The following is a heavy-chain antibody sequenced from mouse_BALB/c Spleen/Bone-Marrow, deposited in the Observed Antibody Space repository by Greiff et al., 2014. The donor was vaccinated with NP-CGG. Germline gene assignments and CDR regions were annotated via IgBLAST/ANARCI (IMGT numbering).Heavy chain of an antibody. CDR2: ISPYNDGT. J-gene: IGHJ4*01. CDR3: ARKVWYYAMDY. D-gene: IGHD2-10*02. V-gene: IGHV1-14*01. CDR1: GYTFTSYV. Sequence: EVQLQQSGPKLVKPGASVKMSCKASGYTFTSYVMHWVKQKPGQGLEWIGYISPYNDGTKYNEKFKGKATLTSDKSSSTAYMELSSLTSEDSAVYYCARKVWYYAMDYWGQGTSVTVSS.